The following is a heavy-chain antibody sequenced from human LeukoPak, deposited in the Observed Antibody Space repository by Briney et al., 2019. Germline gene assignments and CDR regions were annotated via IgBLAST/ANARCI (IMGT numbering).Heavy chain of an antibody. V-gene: IGHV3-33*06. CDR1: GLTFKNYG. J-gene: IGHJ4*02. CDR2: IWYDGSNK. CDR3: AKGVSSLVPATRVPDY. D-gene: IGHD2-2*01. Sequence: GTSLRLSCAASGLTFKNYGMHWVRQAPGKGLEWVAVIWYDGSNKYYADSVKGRFTITRDNSKNTLYLQMNSLRAEDTAVYYCAKGVSSLVPATRVPDYWGQGTLVTVSS.